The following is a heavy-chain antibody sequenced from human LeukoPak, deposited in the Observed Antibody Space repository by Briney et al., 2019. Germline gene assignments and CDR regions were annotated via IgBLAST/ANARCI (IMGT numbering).Heavy chain of an antibody. CDR1: GGSISSGGYY. CDR3: ARDPLSAASYYYYGMDV. Sequence: PSQTLSLTCTVSGGSISSGGYYGSWIRQHPGKGLEWIGYIYYSGSTYYNPSLKSRVTISVDTSKNQFSLKLSPVTAADTAVYYCARDPLSAASYYYYGMDVWGQGTTVTVSS. D-gene: IGHD2-2*01. V-gene: IGHV4-31*03. CDR2: IYYSGST. J-gene: IGHJ6*02.